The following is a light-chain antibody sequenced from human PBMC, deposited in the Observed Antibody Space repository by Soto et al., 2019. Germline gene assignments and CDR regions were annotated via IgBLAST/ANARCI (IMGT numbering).Light chain of an antibody. CDR1: QGIRKD. J-gene: IGKJ1*01. V-gene: IGKV1-6*02. CDR3: LQDYNYPRT. CDR2: ATS. Sequence: SQMTQSPSSLSASVGDRVTMTCRASQGIRKDLAWYQQKPGKAPKLLIYATSSLQSGVPSRFSGSGSGRDFTLTISSLQPEDFATYYCLQDYNYPRTFGQGTKVEIK.